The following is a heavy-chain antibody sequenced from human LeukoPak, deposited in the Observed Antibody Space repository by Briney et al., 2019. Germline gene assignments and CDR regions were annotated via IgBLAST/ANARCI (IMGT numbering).Heavy chain of an antibody. CDR1: GGSFSGYY. J-gene: IGHJ5*02. V-gene: IGHV4-34*01. CDR2: INHSGST. Sequence: PSETLSLTCAVYGGSFSGYYWSWIRQPPGKGLEWIGEINHSGSTNYNPSLKSRVTISVDTSKNQFSLKLSSVTAADTAVYYCARGSALRLYGFPPWGQGTLVSVSS. D-gene: IGHD4-23*01. CDR3: ARGSALRLYGFPP.